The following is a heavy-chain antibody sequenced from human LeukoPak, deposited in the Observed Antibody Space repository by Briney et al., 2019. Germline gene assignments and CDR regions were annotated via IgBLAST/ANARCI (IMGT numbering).Heavy chain of an antibody. CDR3: ARDLARYGRTTVTTRNGY. CDR2: INTNTGNP. Sequence: ASVKVSCKASGYTFTSYGISWVRQAPGQGLEWMGWINTNTGNPTYAQGFTGRFVFSLDTSVSTAYLQISSLKAEDTAVYYCARDLARYGRTTVTTRNGYWGQGTLVTVSS. D-gene: IGHD4-17*01. J-gene: IGHJ4*02. CDR1: GYTFTSYG. V-gene: IGHV7-4-1*02.